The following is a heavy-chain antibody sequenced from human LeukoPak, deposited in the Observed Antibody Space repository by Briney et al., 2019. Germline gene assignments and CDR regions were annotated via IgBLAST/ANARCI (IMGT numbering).Heavy chain of an antibody. Sequence: PSQTLTLTCTVSGGSISSGSYYWSWIRQPAGKGLEWIGRIYTSGSTNYNPSLKSRVTISVDTSKNQFSLKLSSVTAADTAVYYCARDRLTVTHYYYYYMDVWGKGTTVTVSS. CDR3: ARDRLTVTHYYYYYMDV. CDR2: IYTSGST. J-gene: IGHJ6*03. V-gene: IGHV4-61*02. CDR1: GGSISSGSYY. D-gene: IGHD4-11*01.